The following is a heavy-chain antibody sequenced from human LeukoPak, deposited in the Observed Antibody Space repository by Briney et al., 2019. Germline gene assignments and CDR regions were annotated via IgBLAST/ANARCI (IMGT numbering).Heavy chain of an antibody. D-gene: IGHD3-16*01. CDR3: TRQRRGTYYAFDS. CDR2: ITSGGAST. V-gene: IGHV3-11*01. Sequence: GGSLRLSCDASGFSISDYYMSWIRQSPGRGLEWISYITSGGASTNYADSVKGRFTISRHKAKNSVALQLNSLRAEDTAVYYCTRQRRGTYYAFDSWGQGTLVTVSS. J-gene: IGHJ4*02. CDR1: GFSISDYY.